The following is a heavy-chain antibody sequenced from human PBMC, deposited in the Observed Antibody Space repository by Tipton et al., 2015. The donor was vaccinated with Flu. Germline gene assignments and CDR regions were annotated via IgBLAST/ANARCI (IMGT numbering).Heavy chain of an antibody. D-gene: IGHD3-10*02. CDR1: GGSISSSSYN. V-gene: IGHV4-39*01. Sequence: TLSLTCTDSGGSISSSSYNWGWIRQPPGKGLEWIGSIYYSGRTYYNPSLKSLVTMSVDTSKNQFSLKLNSVTAADTAVYYCARLSYYDVDLKNFYFEDWGQGTLVTVSS. J-gene: IGHJ4*02. CDR2: IYYSGRT. CDR3: ARLSYYDVDLKNFYFED.